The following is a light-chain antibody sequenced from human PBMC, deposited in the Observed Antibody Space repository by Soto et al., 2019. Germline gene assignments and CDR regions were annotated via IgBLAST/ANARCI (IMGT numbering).Light chain of an antibody. Sequence: EIVMTQSPATLSVSPGERATLSCRASQSVSSNLAWYQQKPGQAPRLLIYGASTRATGIPARFSGSGSGTEFTLTISSLQSEDFAVYYCQQYNNWPETFGHGNNVDIK. CDR3: QQYNNWPET. V-gene: IGKV3-15*01. J-gene: IGKJ1*01. CDR1: QSVSSN. CDR2: GAS.